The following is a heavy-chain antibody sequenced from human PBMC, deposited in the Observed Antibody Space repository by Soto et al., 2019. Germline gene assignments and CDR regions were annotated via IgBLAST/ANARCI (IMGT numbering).Heavy chain of an antibody. CDR3: ARDGGYCSGGSCLSY. J-gene: IGHJ4*02. V-gene: IGHV1-69*13. CDR2: IIPIFGTA. CDR1: GGTFSSYA. Sequence: SVKVSCKASGGTFSSYAISWVRQAPGQGLEWMGRIIPIFGTANYAQKFQGRVTITADESTSTAYMELSSLRSEDTAVYYCARDGGYCSGGSCLSYWGQGTLVTVSS. D-gene: IGHD2-15*01.